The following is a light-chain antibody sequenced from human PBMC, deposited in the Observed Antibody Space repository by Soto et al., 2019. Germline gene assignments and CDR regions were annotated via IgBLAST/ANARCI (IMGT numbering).Light chain of an antibody. J-gene: IGKJ1*01. CDR1: QSVSNNY. CDR3: HQYGSSST. Sequence: EIVFTQSPGTLSLSPGERATLSCRASQSVSNNYLAWYQQKPGQAPSLLIYGASNRATGITGRFSGSGSRTDFTLTISRQEPEDFAVYYWHQYGSSSTFGQGTKV. CDR2: GAS. V-gene: IGKV3-20*01.